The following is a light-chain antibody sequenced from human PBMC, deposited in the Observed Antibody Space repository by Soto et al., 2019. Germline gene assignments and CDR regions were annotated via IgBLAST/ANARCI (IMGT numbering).Light chain of an antibody. CDR2: GAS. Sequence: EIVMTQSPATLSVSPMEIATLSFRASQNVGNNLVWYQQKPGQAPRLLIYGASTRAAGIPDRFSGSGSGTDFTLTISRLETEDFAVYYCQQYGSSGTFGQGTKVDIK. CDR3: QQYGSSGT. J-gene: IGKJ1*01. CDR1: QNVGNN. V-gene: IGKV3-20*01.